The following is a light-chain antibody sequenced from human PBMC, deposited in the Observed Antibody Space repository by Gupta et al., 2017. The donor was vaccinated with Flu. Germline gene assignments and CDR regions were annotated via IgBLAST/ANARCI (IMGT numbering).Light chain of an antibody. CDR2: GAS. J-gene: IGKJ3*01. CDR3: QQSFT. V-gene: IGKV3-20*01. CDR1: QSVSSSY. Sequence: EIVLTQSPGTLSLSPGERATLSCRASQSVSSSYLAWYQQKPGQAPRLLIYGASSRATGIPDSFGGSGSGTDFTLTISRLEPEYFAVYYCQQSFTFGPGTKVDIK.